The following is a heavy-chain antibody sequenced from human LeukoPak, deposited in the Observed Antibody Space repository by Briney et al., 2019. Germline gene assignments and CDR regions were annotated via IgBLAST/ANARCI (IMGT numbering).Heavy chain of an antibody. D-gene: IGHD3-10*01. V-gene: IGHV1-18*01. J-gene: IGHJ3*02. CDR1: GYTFTNYD. CDR2: ISAYNGNT. Sequence: ASVKVSRKTSGYTFTNYDISWVRQTPGQGLEWMGWISAYNGNTNYAQKFQGRVTITTDISTSTAHMELRSLRSDDTAVYYCARVGYTYGHRDAFDIWGQGTTVTVSS. CDR3: ARVGYTYGHRDAFDI.